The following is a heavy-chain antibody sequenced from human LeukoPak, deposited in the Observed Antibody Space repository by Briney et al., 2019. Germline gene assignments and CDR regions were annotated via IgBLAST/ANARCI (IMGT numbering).Heavy chain of an antibody. Sequence: PGRSLRLSCAASGFTFSSYGMNWVRQAPGKGLEWVSYISSSGSTIYYADSVKGRFTISRDNAKNSLYLQMSSLRAEDTSVYYCARDTNGDGWFDPWGQGTLVTVSS. CDR1: GFTFSSYG. J-gene: IGHJ5*02. CDR3: ARDTNGDGWFDP. CDR2: ISSSGSTI. D-gene: IGHD4-17*01. V-gene: IGHV3-48*04.